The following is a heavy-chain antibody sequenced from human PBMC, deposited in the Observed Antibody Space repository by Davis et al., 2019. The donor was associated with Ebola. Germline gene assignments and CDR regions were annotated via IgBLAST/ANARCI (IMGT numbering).Heavy chain of an antibody. CDR2: IYWDDDK. CDR1: GFSLSTSGVG. Sequence: SGPTPVKPTQTLTLTCTFSGFSLSTSGVGVGWIRQPPGKVLEWLALIYWDDDKRYIPSLKSRLTIPKDTSKNQVVLTMTNMDPVDTATYYCALQFGVVNGMDVWGQGTTVTVSS. CDR3: ALQFGVVNGMDV. D-gene: IGHD3-3*01. J-gene: IGHJ6*02. V-gene: IGHV2-5*02.